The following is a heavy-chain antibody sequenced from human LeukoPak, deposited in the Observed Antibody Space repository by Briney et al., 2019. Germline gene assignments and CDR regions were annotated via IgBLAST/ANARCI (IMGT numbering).Heavy chain of an antibody. CDR3: ARERYYYDSSGHNWFDP. Sequence: SETLALTCTVSGGSISSYYWSWIRQPPGKGLEWIGDIYYSGSTNYNPSLKIRVTISVDTSKNQFSLKLSSVTAADTAVYYCARERYYYDSSGHNWFDPWGQGTLVTVSS. V-gene: IGHV4-59*01. CDR1: GGSISSYY. CDR2: IYYSGST. D-gene: IGHD3-22*01. J-gene: IGHJ5*02.